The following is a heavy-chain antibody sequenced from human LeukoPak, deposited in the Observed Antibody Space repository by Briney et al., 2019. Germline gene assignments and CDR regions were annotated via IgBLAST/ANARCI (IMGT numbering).Heavy chain of an antibody. CDR3: ARWGRGYSYGLFDY. CDR1: GGSISSYY. D-gene: IGHD5-18*01. V-gene: IGHV4-59*01. CDR2: IYYSGST. J-gene: IGHJ4*02. Sequence: SETLSLTCTVSGGSISSYYWSWIRQPPGKGLEWIGYIYYSGSTNYNPSLKSRVTISVDTSKNQFSLKLSSVTAADTAVYYCARWGRGYSYGLFDYWGQGTLVTVSS.